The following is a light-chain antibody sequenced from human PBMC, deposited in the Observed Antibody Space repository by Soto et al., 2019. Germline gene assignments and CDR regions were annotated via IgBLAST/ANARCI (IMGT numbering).Light chain of an antibody. J-gene: IGLJ2*01. CDR3: AAWDDSLNGVV. Sequence: QSVLTQAPSASGTPGQRVTFSCSGSSSNIGSDSVNWYQQLPGTAPKLLIYNNNQRPSGVPDRFFGSKSGTTASLAISGLQSEDEADDYCAAWDDSLNGVVFGGGTKLTVL. CDR2: NNN. CDR1: SSNIGSDS. V-gene: IGLV1-44*01.